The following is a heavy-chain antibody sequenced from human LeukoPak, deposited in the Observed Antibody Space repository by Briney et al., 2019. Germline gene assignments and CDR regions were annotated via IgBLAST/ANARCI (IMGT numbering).Heavy chain of an antibody. CDR1: GFTFSGHW. CDR3: VRDSDTYGDHTTRRFDS. D-gene: IGHD4-17*01. V-gene: IGHV3-21*01. J-gene: IGHJ4*02. Sequence: GGSLRLSCAASGFTFSGHWMSWVRQAPGKGLEWVSCISDRSNYIYYADSVKGRFIISRDNAKNSLYLELNSLRAEDTAVYHCVRDSDTYGDHTTRRFDSWGQGILVTVSS. CDR2: ISDRSNYI.